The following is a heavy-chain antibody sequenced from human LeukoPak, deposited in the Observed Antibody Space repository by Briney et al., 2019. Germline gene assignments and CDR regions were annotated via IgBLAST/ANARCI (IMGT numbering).Heavy chain of an antibody. Sequence: KPSETLSLTCAVYGGSMDYDYWTWIRQPPGKGLEWIGYIYYTGNTNYNPSLKSRVTISIDRSKNQFSLRLSSVTAADTAMYYCARDGFEDSATYFDYWGHGTLVTVSS. CDR2: IYYTGNT. D-gene: IGHD3-10*01. CDR3: ARDGFEDSATYFDY. CDR1: GGSMDYDY. J-gene: IGHJ4*01. V-gene: IGHV4-59*01.